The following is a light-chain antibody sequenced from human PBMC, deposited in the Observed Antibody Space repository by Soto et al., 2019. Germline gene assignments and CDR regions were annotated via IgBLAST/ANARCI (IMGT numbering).Light chain of an antibody. Sequence: QSVLTQPPSVSGAPGQRVTISCTGSSSNIGAGYDVHWYQQLPGTAPKLLIYGNSNRPSGVPDRFSGSKSGTSASLAITGLQAEDEADDYRQSYDSSLSGSNVFGRGTKLAVL. J-gene: IGLJ2*01. CDR2: GNS. CDR3: QSYDSSLSGSNV. CDR1: SSNIGAGYD. V-gene: IGLV1-40*01.